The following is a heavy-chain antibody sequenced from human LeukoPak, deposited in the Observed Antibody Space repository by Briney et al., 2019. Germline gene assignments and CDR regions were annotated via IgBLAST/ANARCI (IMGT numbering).Heavy chain of an antibody. D-gene: IGHD3-3*01. J-gene: IGHJ6*03. CDR3: ATQRITIFGVVIYYMDV. Sequence: SVKVSCKASGGTFSSYAISWVRQAPGQGLEWMGGIIPIFGTANYAQKFQGRVTITTDESTSTAYMELSSLRSEDTAVYYCATQRITIFGVVIYYMDVWGKGTTVTVSS. CDR2: IIPIFGTA. V-gene: IGHV1-69*05. CDR1: GGTFSSYA.